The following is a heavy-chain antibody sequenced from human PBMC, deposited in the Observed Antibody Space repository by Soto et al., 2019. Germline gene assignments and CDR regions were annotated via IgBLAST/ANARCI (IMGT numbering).Heavy chain of an antibody. CDR1: GYTFTSYG. CDR2: ISAYNGNT. V-gene: IGHV1-18*01. J-gene: IGHJ4*02. CDR3: ARDLGEYYYDSSGPFDY. Sequence: QVQLVQSGAEVKKPGASVKVSCKASGYTFTSYGISWVRQAPGQGLEWMGWISAYNGNTNYAQKLQGRVTMTTDTPTSTDDMELRSLRSDDTAVYYCARDLGEYYYDSSGPFDYWGQGTLVTVSS. D-gene: IGHD3-22*01.